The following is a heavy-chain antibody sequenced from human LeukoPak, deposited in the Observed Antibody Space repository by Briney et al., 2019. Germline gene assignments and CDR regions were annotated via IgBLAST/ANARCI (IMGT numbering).Heavy chain of an antibody. CDR3: AVGVGYGATYYFDY. D-gene: IGHD4-17*01. CDR1: GFTFGSYA. J-gene: IGHJ4*02. V-gene: IGHV3-23*01. CDR2: ISGSGGST. Sequence: GGSLRLSCAASGFTFGSYAMSWVRQAPGKGLEWVSAISGSGGSTYYADSVKGRFTISRDNSKNTLYLQMNSLRAEDTAVYYCAVGVGYGATYYFDYWGQGTLVTVSS.